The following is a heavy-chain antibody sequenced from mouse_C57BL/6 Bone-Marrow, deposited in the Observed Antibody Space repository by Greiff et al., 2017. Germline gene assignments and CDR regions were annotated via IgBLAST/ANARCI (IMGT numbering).Heavy chain of an antibody. V-gene: IGHV5-6*01. CDR3: ARRGGTWFAY. CDR2: ISSGGSYT. CDR1: GFTFSSYG. Sequence: EVHLVESGGDLVKPGGSLKLSCAASGFTFSSYGMSWVRQTPDKRLEWVATISSGGSYTYYPDSVKGRFTISRDNAKKALYLQMSSLKSEDTAMYYCARRGGTWFAYWGQGTLVTVSA. J-gene: IGHJ3*01.